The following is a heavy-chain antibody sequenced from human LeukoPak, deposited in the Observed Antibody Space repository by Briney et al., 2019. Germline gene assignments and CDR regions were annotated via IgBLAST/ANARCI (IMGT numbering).Heavy chain of an antibody. Sequence: SETLSLNCAVYGGSFSGYSWSWIRQPPGKGLEWIGEINHRESTNYNPSLKSRVTISVDTSKNQFSLKLSSVTAADTAVYYCARINWNYGTTDVYWGQGTLVTVSS. CDR3: ARINWNYGTTDVY. CDR1: GGSFSGYS. V-gene: IGHV4-34*01. D-gene: IGHD1-7*01. CDR2: INHREST. J-gene: IGHJ4*02.